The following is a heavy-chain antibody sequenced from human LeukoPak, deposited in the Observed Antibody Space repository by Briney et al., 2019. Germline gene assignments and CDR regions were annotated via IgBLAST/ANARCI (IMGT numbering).Heavy chain of an antibody. J-gene: IGHJ4*02. CDR1: GGSISSGGYY. Sequence: SETLSLTCTVSGGSISSGGYYWSWIRQPPGKGLEWIGYIYHSGSTYYNPSLKSRVTISVDRSKNQFSLKLSSVTAADTAVYYCARWAYSSSSYFDYWGQGTLVTVSS. D-gene: IGHD6-6*01. CDR2: IYHSGST. CDR3: ARWAYSSSSYFDY. V-gene: IGHV4-30-2*01.